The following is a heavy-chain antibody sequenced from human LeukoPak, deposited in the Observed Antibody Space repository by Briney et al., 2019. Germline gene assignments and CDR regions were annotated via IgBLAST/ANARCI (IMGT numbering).Heavy chain of an antibody. D-gene: IGHD5-12*01. CDR1: GFTFSSYW. CDR3: ARAGYSGYDCIDY. V-gene: IGHV3-74*01. J-gene: IGHJ4*02. CDR2: INSDGSST. Sequence: PGGSLRLSCAASGFTFSSYWMHWVRQAPGKGLVWVSRINSDGSSTSYADSVKGRFTISRDNAKNTLYLQMNSLRAEDTAVYYCARAGYSGYDCIDYWGQGTLVTVSS.